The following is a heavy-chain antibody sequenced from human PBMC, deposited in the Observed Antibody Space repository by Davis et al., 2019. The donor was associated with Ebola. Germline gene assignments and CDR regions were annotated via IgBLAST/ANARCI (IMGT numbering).Heavy chain of an antibody. CDR3: ARVSGRSGWYAFDI. J-gene: IGHJ3*02. D-gene: IGHD6-19*01. V-gene: IGHV1-3*01. Sequence: KFQGRVTITRDTSASTAYMELSSLRSEDTAVYYCARVSGRSGWYAFDIWGQGTMVTVSS.